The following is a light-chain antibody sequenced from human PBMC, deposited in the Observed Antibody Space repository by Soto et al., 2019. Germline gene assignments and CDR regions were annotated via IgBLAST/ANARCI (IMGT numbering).Light chain of an antibody. V-gene: IGLV2-14*01. CDR3: TCLSTTSTPIV. Sequence: QSALSQPASMSGSPGQSVTIPCTGASSDIGLYNYVSWYQHHPGKAPKLLISEVNIRPSGLSDRFSASKTGNTASLTISGLQPEDGAFYYCTCLSTTSTPIVFGTGTKVTVL. J-gene: IGLJ1*01. CDR1: SSDIGLYNY. CDR2: EVN.